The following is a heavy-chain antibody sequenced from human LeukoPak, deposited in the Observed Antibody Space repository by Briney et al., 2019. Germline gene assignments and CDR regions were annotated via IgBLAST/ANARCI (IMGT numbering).Heavy chain of an antibody. CDR2: INHSGST. J-gene: IGHJ5*02. CDR1: GGSFSGYY. D-gene: IGHD6-6*01. CDR3: ARASIAARRRWFDP. V-gene: IGHV4-34*01. Sequence: SETLSLTCAVYGGSFSGYYWSWIRQPPGKGLEWIGEINHSGSTNCNPSLKSRVTISVDTSKNQFSLKLSSVTAADTAVYYCARASIAARRRWFDPWGQGTLVTVSS.